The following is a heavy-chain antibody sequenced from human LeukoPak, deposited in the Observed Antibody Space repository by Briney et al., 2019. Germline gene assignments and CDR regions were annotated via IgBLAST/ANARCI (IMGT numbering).Heavy chain of an antibody. CDR3: ARASTTVPNLLDH. CDR1: GFTFSTYW. J-gene: IGHJ4*02. D-gene: IGHD4-17*01. CDR2: IKGDGSST. V-gene: IGHV3-74*01. Sequence: PGGSLRLSCAASGFTFSTYWMHWVRQAPGKGLVWVARIKGDGSSTIYADSVKGRFTISRDNSKNTLYLQTSSLRVEDTAVYYCARASTTVPNLLDHWGRGTLVTVS.